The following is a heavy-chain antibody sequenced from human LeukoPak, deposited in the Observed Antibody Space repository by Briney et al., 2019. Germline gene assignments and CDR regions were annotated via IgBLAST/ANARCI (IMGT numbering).Heavy chain of an antibody. J-gene: IGHJ4*02. Sequence: PSETLSLTCTVSGGSISSTDYYWGWIRQPPGKGLEWIGSIYHSGSTYYNPSLKSRVTISVDTSKNQFSLKLSSVTAADTAVYYCARDLIVVPAAYFDYWGQGTLVTVSS. V-gene: IGHV4-39*07. CDR2: IYHSGST. CDR3: ARDLIVVPAAYFDY. D-gene: IGHD2-2*01. CDR1: GGSISSTDYY.